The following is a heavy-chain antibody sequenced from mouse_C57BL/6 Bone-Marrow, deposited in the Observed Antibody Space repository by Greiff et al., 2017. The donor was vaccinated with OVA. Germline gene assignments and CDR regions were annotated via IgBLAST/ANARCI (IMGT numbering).Heavy chain of an antibody. CDR1: GYTFTDYY. CDR3: ARSWLLRR. Sequence: VQLKQSGPVLVKPGASVKMSCKASGYTFTDYYMNWVKQSHGKSLEWIGVINPYNGGTSYNQKFKGKATLTVDKSSSTAYMELNSLTSEDSAVYYCARSWLLRRWGQGTTLTVSS. D-gene: IGHD2-3*01. J-gene: IGHJ2*01. CDR2: INPYNGGT. V-gene: IGHV1-19*01.